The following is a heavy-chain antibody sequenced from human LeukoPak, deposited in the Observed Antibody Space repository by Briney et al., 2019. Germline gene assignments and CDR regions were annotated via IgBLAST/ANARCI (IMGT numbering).Heavy chain of an antibody. V-gene: IGHV3-64*01. J-gene: IGHJ6*02. CDR1: GFTFSMYA. CDR2: ISSDGGST. Sequence: GGSLRLSCAASGFTFSMYAMHWVRQAPGKGLEYVSAISSDGGSTYYANSVKGRFTISRDNSKNTLYLQMGSLRAEDMTVYYCVNYGMDVWGQGTTVTVSS. CDR3: VNYGMDV.